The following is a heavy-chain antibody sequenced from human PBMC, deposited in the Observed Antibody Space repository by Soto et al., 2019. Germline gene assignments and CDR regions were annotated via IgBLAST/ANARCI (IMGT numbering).Heavy chain of an antibody. CDR1: NDNFTNYA. D-gene: IGHD3-16*01. CDR3: ARMISSAPDL. V-gene: IGHV1-18*01. Sequence: ASVKVSCKTSNDNFTNYAITRVRQAPGQGLEWVGWSSTYNGNTKSAQNRQGKVTMTTDTSTATAYMDLRALRSDDTAIYYCARMISSAPDLWAQGALVPVSS. J-gene: IGHJ5*02. CDR2: SSTYNGNT.